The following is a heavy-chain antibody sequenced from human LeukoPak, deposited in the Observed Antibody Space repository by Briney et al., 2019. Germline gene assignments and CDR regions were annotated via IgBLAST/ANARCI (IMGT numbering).Heavy chain of an antibody. Sequence: SETLSLTCTVSGGSISSYYWSWIRQPPGKGLEWIGYIYYSGSTNYNPSLKSRVTISVDTSKNQFSLKLSSVTAADTAVYYCARSTYTLYLPGDGYNLGSFDYWGQGTLVTVSS. J-gene: IGHJ4*02. CDR2: IYYSGST. V-gene: IGHV4-59*12. D-gene: IGHD5-24*01. CDR3: ARSTYTLYLPGDGYNLGSFDY. CDR1: GGSISSYY.